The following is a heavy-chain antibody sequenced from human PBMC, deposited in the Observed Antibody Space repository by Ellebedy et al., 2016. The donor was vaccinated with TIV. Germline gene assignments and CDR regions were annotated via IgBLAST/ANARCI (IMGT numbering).Heavy chain of an antibody. D-gene: IGHD5-24*01. Sequence: GESLKISCAASGFTFSSYAMSWVRQAPGKGLEWVSAISGSGDSTFSADSVKGRFSISRDNSKNILNLQMNSLRAEDTAVYYCAKSAWQWRGDGYNFLCAFDIWGQGTMVTVSS. CDR2: ISGSGDST. CDR1: GFTFSSYA. V-gene: IGHV3-23*01. J-gene: IGHJ3*02. CDR3: AKSAWQWRGDGYNFLCAFDI.